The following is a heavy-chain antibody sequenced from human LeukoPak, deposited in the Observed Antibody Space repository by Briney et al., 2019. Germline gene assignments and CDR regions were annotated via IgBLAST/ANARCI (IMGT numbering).Heavy chain of an antibody. V-gene: IGHV3-21*01. CDR1: GFTFSDYN. CDR3: AREDYGDHNYFDY. J-gene: IGHJ4*02. Sequence: GGSLRLSCAASGFTFSDYNMRWIRQAPGKGLEWVSSISSSSSYIYYADSVEGRFTISRDNAKNSLYLQMNSLRAEDTAVYYCAREDYGDHNYFDYWGQGTLVTVSS. CDR2: ISSSSSYI. D-gene: IGHD4-17*01.